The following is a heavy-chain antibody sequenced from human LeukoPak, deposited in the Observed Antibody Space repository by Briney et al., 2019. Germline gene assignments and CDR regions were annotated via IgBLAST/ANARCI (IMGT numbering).Heavy chain of an antibody. D-gene: IGHD2-8*01. V-gene: IGHV1-2*02. CDR3: ARDPPGVRYGRPIFDF. J-gene: IGHJ6*04. CDR1: GYTFTDYY. Sequence: ASVKVSCKASGYTFTDYYMHWVRQAPGQGLEWMGWINPNSGGTNYAQKFQGRVTMTRDKSISTAYMELYSLRSDDTAVYYCARDPPGVRYGRPIFDFWGKGTTVTISS. CDR2: INPNSGGT.